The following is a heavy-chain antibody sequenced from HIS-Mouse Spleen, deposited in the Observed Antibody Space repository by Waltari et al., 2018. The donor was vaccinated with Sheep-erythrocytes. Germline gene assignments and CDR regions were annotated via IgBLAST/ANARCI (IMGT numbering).Heavy chain of an antibody. CDR2: IYYSGST. Sequence: QLQLQESGPGLVKPSETLSLTCTVSGGSISSSSYYWGWIRQPPGKGLEWIGSIYYSGSTYYNPSLKSRVTIAVDTSKNQFSLKLRSVTAADTAVYYCARDRPYYGSGSYYDAFDIWGQGTMVTVSS. J-gene: IGHJ3*02. D-gene: IGHD3-10*01. CDR3: ARDRPYYGSGSYYDAFDI. V-gene: IGHV4-39*07. CDR1: GGSISSSSYY.